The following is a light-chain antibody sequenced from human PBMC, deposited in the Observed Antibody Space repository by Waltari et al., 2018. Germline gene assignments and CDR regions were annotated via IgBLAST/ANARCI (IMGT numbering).Light chain of an antibody. J-gene: IGLJ2*01. V-gene: IGLV3-1*01. CDR1: KLGDKY. CDR3: QAWDSSTVV. Sequence: SYELTQPPSASVSPGQTASSPGPGEKLGDKYACWYQQTPGQSPVLVIYQDSKRPSGIPERFSGSNSGNTATLTISGTQAMDEADYYCQAWDSSTVVFGGGTKLTVL. CDR2: QDS.